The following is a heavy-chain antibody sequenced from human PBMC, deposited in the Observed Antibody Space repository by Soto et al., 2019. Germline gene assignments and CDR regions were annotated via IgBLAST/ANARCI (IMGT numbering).Heavy chain of an antibody. CDR1: GFTFSSYS. CDR3: AGVDRDYGGGGVPDF. V-gene: IGHV3-21*01. D-gene: IGHD4-17*01. J-gene: IGHJ4*02. Sequence: EVQLVESGGGLVKPGGSLRLSCAVSGFTFSSYSMNWVRQAPGKGLEWVSSIDSSSTYVYYADSVKGRFTISRDNAKNSLYLQMNSLRAEDTAVYYCAGVDRDYGGGGVPDFWGQGTLVTVSS. CDR2: IDSSSTYV.